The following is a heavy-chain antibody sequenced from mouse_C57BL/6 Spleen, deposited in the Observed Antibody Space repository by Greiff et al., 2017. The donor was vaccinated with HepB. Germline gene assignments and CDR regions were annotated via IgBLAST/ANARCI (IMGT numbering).Heavy chain of an antibody. J-gene: IGHJ4*01. CDR2: ISYDGSN. CDR1: GYSITSGYY. Sequence: EESGPGLVKPSQSLSLTCSVTGYSITSGYYWNWIRQFPGNKLEWMGYISYDGSNNYNPSLKNRISITRDTSKNQFFLKLNSVTTEDTATYYCARGRYSMDYWGQGTSVTVSS. V-gene: IGHV3-6*01. CDR3: ARGRYSMDY.